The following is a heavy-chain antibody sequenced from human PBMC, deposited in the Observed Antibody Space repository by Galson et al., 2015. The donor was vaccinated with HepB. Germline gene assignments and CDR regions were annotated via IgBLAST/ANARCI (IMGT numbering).Heavy chain of an antibody. D-gene: IGHD7-27*01. Sequence: SLRLSCAASGFTFSSFAMTWVRQAPGKGLEWVASITGSGGATYYADSLKGRFIISRDNSKNTLFLQMNSLRADDTAVYFCAEDVIPLGMRVSTFDYWGQGTLVTVSS. J-gene: IGHJ4*02. CDR1: GFTFSSFA. CDR2: ITGSGGAT. CDR3: AEDVIPLGMRVSTFDY. V-gene: IGHV3-23*01.